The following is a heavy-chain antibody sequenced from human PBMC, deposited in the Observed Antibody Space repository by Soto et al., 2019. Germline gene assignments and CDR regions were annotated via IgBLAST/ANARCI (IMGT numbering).Heavy chain of an antibody. Sequence: PGGSLRLSCAASGFTFSSYAMHWVRQAPGKGLEYVSAISSNGGSTDYADSVKGRFTISRDNSKNTLYLQMNSLRAEDTAVYYCARAYYYDSSGYYYLPSYYYYGMDVWGQGTTVTVSS. V-gene: IGHV3-64*04. CDR1: GFTFSSYA. CDR2: ISSNGGST. J-gene: IGHJ6*02. D-gene: IGHD3-22*01. CDR3: ARAYYYDSSGYYYLPSYYYYGMDV.